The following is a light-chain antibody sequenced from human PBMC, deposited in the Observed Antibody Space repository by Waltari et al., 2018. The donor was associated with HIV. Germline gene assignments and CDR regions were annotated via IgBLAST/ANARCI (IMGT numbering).Light chain of an antibody. J-gene: IGKJ1*01. CDR1: QDVATW. Sequence: DIQMTQFPSFVSASVGDRVTITCRASQDVATWLAWTQQRPGEAPRLLIYAASRLHDGVPSRFSGDGSDREFTLTIGSLQPEDFATYYCQQAYDFPPTFSQGTKVE. V-gene: IGKV1-12*01. CDR3: QQAYDFPPT. CDR2: AAS.